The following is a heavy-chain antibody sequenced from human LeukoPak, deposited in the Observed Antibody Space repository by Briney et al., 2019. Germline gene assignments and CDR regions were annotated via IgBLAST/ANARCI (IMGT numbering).Heavy chain of an antibody. CDR3: ARDPAYGALDY. CDR1: GVTFSVTW. D-gene: IGHD4-17*01. J-gene: IGHJ4*02. CDR2: IDPEGNTK. V-gene: IGHV3-7*01. Sequence: GGSLRLSCVASGVTFSVTWMTWVRQAPGGGREWVGNIDPEGNTKNYVDSVKGRFTFSRDNARSSLYLQMNNLRGEDTGVYYCARDPAYGALDYWGQGTLVTVSS.